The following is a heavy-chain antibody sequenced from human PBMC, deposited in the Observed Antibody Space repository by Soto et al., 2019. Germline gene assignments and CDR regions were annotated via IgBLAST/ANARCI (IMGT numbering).Heavy chain of an antibody. J-gene: IGHJ6*02. CDR1: GYNFATSW. V-gene: IGHV5-51*01. D-gene: IGHD2-21*01. CDR2: IYPDDSDT. CDR3: AKHQTGTLSAMDV. Sequence: GESLKFSCETSGYNFATSWIAWVRQMPGKGLEWIGIIYPDDSDTVYSPSFRGQVTSSVDKSISTAYLQWSSLKASDTATYYCAKHQTGTLSAMDVWGQGTTVTVSS.